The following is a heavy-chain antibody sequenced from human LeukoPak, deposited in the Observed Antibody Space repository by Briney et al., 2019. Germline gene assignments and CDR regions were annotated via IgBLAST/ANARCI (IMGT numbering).Heavy chain of an antibody. Sequence: TSETLSLTCTVSGGSISSYYWSWIRQPPGKGLEWIGYIYYSGSTNYNPSLKSRVTISVDTSKKQYSLKLNSVTAADTAVYYCARDRDGFNGGAFDIWGQGTVVTVSS. V-gene: IGHV4-59*01. CDR1: GGSISSYY. J-gene: IGHJ3*02. CDR2: IYYSGST. D-gene: IGHD5-24*01. CDR3: ARDRDGFNGGAFDI.